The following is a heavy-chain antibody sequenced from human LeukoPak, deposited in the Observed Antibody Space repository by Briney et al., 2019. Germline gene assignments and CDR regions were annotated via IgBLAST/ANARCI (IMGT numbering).Heavy chain of an antibody. D-gene: IGHD1-26*01. CDR1: GFTFNIYA. J-gene: IGHJ3*02. CDR3: ARENSGSYWPGAFDI. V-gene: IGHV3-30-3*01. CDR2: ISYDGSNK. Sequence: GGSLRLSCAASGFTFNIYAMHWVRQAPGKGLEWVAVISYDGSNKYYADSVKGRFTISRDNSKNTLYLQMNSLRAEDTAVYYCARENSGSYWPGAFDIWGQGTMVTVSS.